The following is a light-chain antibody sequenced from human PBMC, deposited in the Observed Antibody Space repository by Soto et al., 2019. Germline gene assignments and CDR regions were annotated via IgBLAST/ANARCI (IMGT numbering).Light chain of an antibody. CDR3: QQVYSSSYT. CDR2: AAS. CDR1: QTISNY. J-gene: IGKJ2*01. V-gene: IGKV1-39*01. Sequence: DVQMTQYPSSLSASVGDRVTITCRASQTISNYLNWYQQKPGKAPKLLIYAASGLQSGVPSRFSGSGSGTDFTLTISILQTEDIATYYCQQVYSSSYTFGQGPKVDIK.